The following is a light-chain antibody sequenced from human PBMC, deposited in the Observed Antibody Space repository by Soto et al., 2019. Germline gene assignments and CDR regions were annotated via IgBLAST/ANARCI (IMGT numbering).Light chain of an antibody. CDR1: GSNIGSYS. V-gene: IGLV1-44*01. J-gene: IGLJ2*01. CDR2: NNN. Sequence: QSVLTQPPSASATPGQRVTISFSGSGSNIGSYSVQWYQQFPGTAPKLLIYNNNERPSGVPGRISGSKSGTSASLAISGLQSDDEADYYCAAWDDILNGVVFGGGTKLTVL. CDR3: AAWDDILNGVV.